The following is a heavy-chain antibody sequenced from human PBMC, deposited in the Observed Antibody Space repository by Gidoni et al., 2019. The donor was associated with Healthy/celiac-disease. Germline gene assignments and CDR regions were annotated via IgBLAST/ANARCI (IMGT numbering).Heavy chain of an antibody. CDR2: ISSSSSYI. CDR3: ASLPLCSGGGCLDY. J-gene: IGHJ4*02. V-gene: IGHV3-21*01. D-gene: IGHD2-15*01. CDR1: GFTFSSYS. Sequence: EVQLVESGGGLVKPGGSLRLSCAASGFTFSSYSMNWVRQAPGKGLEWVSSISSSSSYIYYADSVKGRFTISRDNAKNSLYLQMNSLRAEDTAVYYCASLPLCSGGGCLDYWGQGTLVTVSS.